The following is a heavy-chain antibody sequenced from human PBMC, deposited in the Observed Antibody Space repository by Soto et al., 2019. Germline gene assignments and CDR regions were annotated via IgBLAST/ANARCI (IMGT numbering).Heavy chain of an antibody. CDR1: GGSISSYY. D-gene: IGHD2-2*01. Sequence: SETLSLTCTVSGGSISSYYWSWIRQPPGKGLEWIGYIYYSGSASYNPSHKSRVTISVDTSKSQFSLKLSSVTAADTAVYFCAKDLASCSSTSCSASDAFDIWGQGTMVTVSS. CDR3: AKDLASCSSTSCSASDAFDI. CDR2: IYYSGSA. J-gene: IGHJ3*02. V-gene: IGHV4-59*01.